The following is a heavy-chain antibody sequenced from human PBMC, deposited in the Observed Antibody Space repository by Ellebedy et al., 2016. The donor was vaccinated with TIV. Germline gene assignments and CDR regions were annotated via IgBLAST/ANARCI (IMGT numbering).Heavy chain of an antibody. V-gene: IGHV1-18*04. CDR3: AVEYDSSPGTSGLGY. Sequence: ASVKVSCKASGYTFTNYGISWVRQAPGQGLEWMGWISTYNPNTNYAQKLQGRGTMTTDTSTSTAYMQLGSLRSDDTAVYYCAVEYDSSPGTSGLGYWGRGTLVTVSS. CDR2: ISTYNPNT. D-gene: IGHD6-6*01. J-gene: IGHJ4*02. CDR1: GYTFTNYG.